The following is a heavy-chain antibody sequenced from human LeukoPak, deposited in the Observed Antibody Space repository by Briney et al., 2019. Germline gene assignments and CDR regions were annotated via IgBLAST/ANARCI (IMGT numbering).Heavy chain of an antibody. V-gene: IGHV3-20*04. CDR1: GFTFDDYG. CDR2: INWNGGST. J-gene: IGHJ4*02. D-gene: IGHD2-15*01. CDR3: AKTRGYCSGGSCYSDY. Sequence: GGSLRLSCAASGFTFDDYGMSWVRQAPGKGLEWVSGINWNGGSTGCADSVKGRFTISRDNSKNTLYLQMNSLRAEDTAVYYCAKTRGYCSGGSCYSDYWGQGTLVTVSS.